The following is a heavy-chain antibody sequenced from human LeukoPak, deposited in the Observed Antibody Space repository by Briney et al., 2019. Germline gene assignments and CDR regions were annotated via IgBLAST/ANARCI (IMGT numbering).Heavy chain of an antibody. V-gene: IGHV3-53*01. CDR2: IYNGDTT. J-gene: IGHJ4*02. CDR1: GFTVSGNY. Sequence: GGSLRLSCAASGFTVSGNYMSWVRQAPGKGLEWVSLIYNGDTTYYADSVKGRFTISRDNSENKVYLQMNSLRADDTAVYFCAIRSQPDYEDYRILDYWGQGTLVAVSS. D-gene: IGHD4-17*01. CDR3: AIRSQPDYEDYRILDY.